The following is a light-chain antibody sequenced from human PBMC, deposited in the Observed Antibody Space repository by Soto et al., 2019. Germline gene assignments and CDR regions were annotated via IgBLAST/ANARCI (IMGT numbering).Light chain of an antibody. CDR2: DAS. Sequence: DIQLTQSPSTLSASVGDRVTITCRASQSVSRWLAWFQQKPGKAPNLLIFDASILQSGVPSRFSGRGSGTEFTITISSLQADDFATYYCQQYDTSWTFGQGTKV. J-gene: IGKJ1*01. CDR3: QQYDTSWT. V-gene: IGKV1-5*01. CDR1: QSVSRW.